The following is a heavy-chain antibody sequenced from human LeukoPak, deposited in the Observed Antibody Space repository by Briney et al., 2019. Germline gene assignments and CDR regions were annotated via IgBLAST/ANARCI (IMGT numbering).Heavy chain of an antibody. V-gene: IGHV4-39*01. CDR2: IYYSGST. Sequence: PSETLSLTCTVSGGSISSSSYYWGWIRQPPGKGLEWIGSIYYSGSTYYNPSLKSRVTISVDTSKNQFSLKLSSVTAADTAVYYCARPGGGSTDAFDIWGQGTMVTVSS. CDR3: ARPGGGSTDAFDI. J-gene: IGHJ3*02. CDR1: GGSISSSSYY. D-gene: IGHD3-16*01.